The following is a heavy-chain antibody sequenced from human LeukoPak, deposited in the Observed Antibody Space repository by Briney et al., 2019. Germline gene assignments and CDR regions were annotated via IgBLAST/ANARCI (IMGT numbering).Heavy chain of an antibody. V-gene: IGHV3-30-3*01. CDR1: GFTFSSYA. CDR2: ISYDGSNK. J-gene: IGHJ4*02. Sequence: PEGSLGLSCAASGFTFSSYAMHWVRQAPGKGLEWVAVISYDGSNKYYADSVKGRFTISRDNSKNTLYLQMNSLRAEDTAVYYCARVRGGVFDYWGQGTLVTVSS. D-gene: IGHD3-10*01. CDR3: ARVRGGVFDY.